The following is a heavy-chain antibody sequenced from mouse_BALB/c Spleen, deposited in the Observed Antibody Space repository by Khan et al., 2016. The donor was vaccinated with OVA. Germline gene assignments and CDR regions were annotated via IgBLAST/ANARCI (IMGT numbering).Heavy chain of an antibody. CDR2: IYPGDVNT. CDR3: AREGYYGNYRAWFAY. J-gene: IGHJ3*01. Sequence: VQLHQSGPELVKPGASVRISCKTSGYTFTTYYINWLKQRPGQGLEWIGWIYPGDVNTKYNEKFKDKATLTADKSSSTAYMQLSSLTSDDSAVYFCAREGYYGNYRAWFAYWGQGTLVTVST. V-gene: IGHV1S56*01. CDR1: GYTFTTYY. D-gene: IGHD2-1*01.